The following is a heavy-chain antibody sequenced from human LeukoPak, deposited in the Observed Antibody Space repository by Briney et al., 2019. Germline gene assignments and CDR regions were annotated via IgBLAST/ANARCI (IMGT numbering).Heavy chain of an antibody. V-gene: IGHV3-21*01. CDR1: GFTFSSYS. D-gene: IGHD5-12*01. CDR2: ISSSSYI. Sequence: PGGSLRLSCAASGFTFSSYSMNWVRQAPGKGLEWVSSISSSSYIYYADSVKGRFTISRDNAKNSLYLRMNSLRAEDTAVYYCARDSRDGYNLDAFDIWGQGTMVTVSS. CDR3: ARDSRDGYNLDAFDI. J-gene: IGHJ3*02.